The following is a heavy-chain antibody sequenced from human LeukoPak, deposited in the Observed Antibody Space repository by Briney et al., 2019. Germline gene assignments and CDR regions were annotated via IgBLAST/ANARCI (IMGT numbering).Heavy chain of an antibody. CDR2: ISAYNGNT. CDR1: GGTFSSYA. Sequence: ASVKVSCKASGGTFSSYAISWVRQAPGQGLEWMGWISAYNGNTSYAQKFQGRVTMTTDTSTNVAYMELRNLRSDDTAVYYCARDDIAVAGTEGDAFDIWGQGTMVTVSS. J-gene: IGHJ3*02. V-gene: IGHV1-18*01. CDR3: ARDDIAVAGTEGDAFDI. D-gene: IGHD6-19*01.